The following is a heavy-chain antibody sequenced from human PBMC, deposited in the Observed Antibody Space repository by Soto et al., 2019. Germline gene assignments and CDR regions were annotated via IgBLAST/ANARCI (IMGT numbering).Heavy chain of an antibody. CDR1: GYTFTSYG. CDR3: ARAPNFWSGYYDY. V-gene: IGHV1-18*01. D-gene: IGHD3-3*01. Sequence: GASVKVSCTASGYTFTSYGITWVRQAPGQGLEWMGWISAYNGNTNSAQNLQGRVTMTTDTSTSTAYMELRSLRSDDTAVYYCARAPNFWSGYYDYWGQGTLVTVSS. J-gene: IGHJ4*02. CDR2: ISAYNGNT.